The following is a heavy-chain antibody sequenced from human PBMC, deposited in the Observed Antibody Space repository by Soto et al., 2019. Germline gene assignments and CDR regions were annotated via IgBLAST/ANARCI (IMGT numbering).Heavy chain of an antibody. CDR3: GRCSSTSCHLGSDY. V-gene: IGHV3-30-3*01. Sequence: QVQLVESGGDVVQPGRSLRLSCEASGFTFSSYAMNWVRQAPGKGLEWVALISYDGNNKNYADSVKGRFTISRDSSKNTLYLQMNSLRDADTAFYYCGRCSSTSCHLGSDYWGQGTLVTVSS. J-gene: IGHJ4*02. CDR1: GFTFSSYA. CDR2: ISYDGNNK. D-gene: IGHD2-2*01.